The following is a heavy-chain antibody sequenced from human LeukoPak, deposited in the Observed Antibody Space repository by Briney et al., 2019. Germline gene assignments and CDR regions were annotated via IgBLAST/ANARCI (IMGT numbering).Heavy chain of an antibody. Sequence: PGGSLRLSCAASGFIFTDYWMNWVRQAPGKGLEWVSVIYSGGSTYYADSVKGRFTISRDNSKNTLYLQMNSLRAEDTAVYYCARDLDFYMDVWGQGTTVTVSS. J-gene: IGHJ6*02. V-gene: IGHV3-66*01. CDR3: ARDLDFYMDV. CDR1: GFIFTDYW. D-gene: IGHD2/OR15-2a*01. CDR2: IYSGGST.